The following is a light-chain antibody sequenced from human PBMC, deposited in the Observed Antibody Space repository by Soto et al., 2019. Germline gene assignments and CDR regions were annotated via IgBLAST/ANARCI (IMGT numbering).Light chain of an antibody. CDR2: EVS. V-gene: IGLV2-14*01. Sequence: QSVLTQPASVSGSPGQSITISCTGTSSDVGGYDYVSWYQHHPGKAPKLMIYEVSNRPSGVSDRFSGSKSGNTASLTISGLQAEDEADYNCSSYKSSRKLVFGTGTKVTVL. CDR3: SSYKSSRKLV. CDR1: SSDVGGYDY. J-gene: IGLJ1*01.